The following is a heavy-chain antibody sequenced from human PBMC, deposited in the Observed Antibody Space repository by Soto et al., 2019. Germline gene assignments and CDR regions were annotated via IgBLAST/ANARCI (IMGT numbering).Heavy chain of an antibody. J-gene: IGHJ6*02. CDR3: ARGDCSGGSCYSFHYGMDV. Sequence: QVQLVQSGAEVKKPGSSVKVSCKASGGTFSSYAISWVRQAPGQGLEWMGGIIPIIGTANYAQKFQGRVTITADESTSTAYMELSSLRSEDTAVYYCARGDCSGGSCYSFHYGMDVWGQGTTVTVSS. D-gene: IGHD2-15*01. CDR1: GGTFSSYA. CDR2: IIPIIGTA. V-gene: IGHV1-69*12.